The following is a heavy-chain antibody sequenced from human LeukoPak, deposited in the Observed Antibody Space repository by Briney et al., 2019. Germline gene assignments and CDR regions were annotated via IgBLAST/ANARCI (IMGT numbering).Heavy chain of an antibody. V-gene: IGHV3-30*18. CDR1: GFTFSTYG. CDR2: ISYDGSNK. D-gene: IGHD2-8*02. Sequence: GRSLRLSCAASGFTFSTYGIHWVRQAPGKGLEWVAVISYDGSNKKYADSVQGRFTISRDNSKNTVYLQMNSLRDEETAVYYCAKSALSWYYFDYWGQGTLVTVSS. CDR3: AKSALSWYYFDY. J-gene: IGHJ4*02.